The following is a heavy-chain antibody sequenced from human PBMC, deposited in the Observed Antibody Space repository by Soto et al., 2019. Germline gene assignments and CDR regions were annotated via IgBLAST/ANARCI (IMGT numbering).Heavy chain of an antibody. CDR3: ARRKERSGPNYFDY. CDR1: GDTFTKYD. V-gene: IGHV1-8*01. D-gene: IGHD6-25*01. J-gene: IGHJ4*02. CDR2: MNPNNGYT. Sequence: QVQLVQSGAEVKKPGASVKVSCKASGDTFTKYDINWVRQAPGQGLEWMGWMNPNNGYTGYAQKFRGRVTMTTDTSISTAYMELSSLTSEDTAVYYCARRKERSGPNYFDYWGQGTLVTVSS.